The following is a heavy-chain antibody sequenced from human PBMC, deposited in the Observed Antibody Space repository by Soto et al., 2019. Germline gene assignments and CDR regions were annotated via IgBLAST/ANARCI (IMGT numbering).Heavy chain of an antibody. CDR2: IKQDGSET. CDR3: ARDSGFYDSTGDFDY. D-gene: IGHD3-22*01. Sequence: GGSLRLSCAASEFAFSRHWMSWVRRAPGKGLEWVVNIKQDGSETYYVDSVKGRFTISRDNAKNSLYLQMSSLRAEDTAVYYCARDSGFYDSTGDFDYWGQGTVVTVPS. J-gene: IGHJ4*02. V-gene: IGHV3-7*01. CDR1: EFAFSRHW.